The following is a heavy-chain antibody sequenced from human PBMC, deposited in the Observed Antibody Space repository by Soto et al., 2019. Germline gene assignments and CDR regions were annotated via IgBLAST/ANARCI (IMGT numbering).Heavy chain of an antibody. J-gene: IGHJ4*02. D-gene: IGHD3-3*01. CDR2: VYWDDDK. CDR3: AHRVLRTVFGMVTTTAIYFDF. V-gene: IGHV2-5*02. CDR1: GFSLTTSAVG. Sequence: QITLNESGPTQVKPRQTLTLTCTFSGFSLTTSAVGVDWIRQSPGKAPESLALVYWDDDKRYSPSLTSRLTITKGTSKTQVVLTMADLDPADTATYSCAHRVLRTVFGMVTTTAIYFDFWGQGTPVAVSS.